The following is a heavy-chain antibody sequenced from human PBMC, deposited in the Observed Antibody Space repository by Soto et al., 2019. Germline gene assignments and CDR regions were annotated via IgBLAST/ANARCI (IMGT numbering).Heavy chain of an antibody. CDR2: IYSGGST. Sequence: GGSLRLSCAASGVTVSSNYMSWVRQAPGKGLEWVSVIYSGGSTYYADSVKGRFTISRDNSKNTLYLQMNSLRAEDTAVYYCARASRNYYDSSGYLYYFDYWGQGTLVTVSS. D-gene: IGHD3-22*01. CDR3: ARASRNYYDSSGYLYYFDY. V-gene: IGHV3-66*01. CDR1: GVTVSSNY. J-gene: IGHJ4*02.